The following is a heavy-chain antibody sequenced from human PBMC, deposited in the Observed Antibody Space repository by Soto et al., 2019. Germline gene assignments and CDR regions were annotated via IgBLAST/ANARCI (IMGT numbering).Heavy chain of an antibody. CDR1: GGTFSSYA. J-gene: IGHJ3*02. D-gene: IGHD3-22*01. CDR2: IIPIFGTA. Sequence: QVQLVQSGAEVKKPGSSVKVSCKASGGTFSSYAISWVLQAPGQGLEWLGGIIPIFGTANYAQKFQGRVTITADESTSTAYMELSSLRSEDTAVYYCARGHGADYYDSREPAFDIWGQGTMVTVSS. CDR3: ARGHGADYYDSREPAFDI. V-gene: IGHV1-69*01.